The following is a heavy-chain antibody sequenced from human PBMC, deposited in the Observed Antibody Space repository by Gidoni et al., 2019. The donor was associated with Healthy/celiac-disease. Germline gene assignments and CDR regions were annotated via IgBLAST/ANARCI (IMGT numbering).Heavy chain of an antibody. J-gene: IGHJ4*02. D-gene: IGHD3-22*01. CDR1: GFTFSSYW. V-gene: IGHV3-7*01. CDR2: IKQDGSEK. CDR3: ARDPGYYYDSSGPDY. Sequence: EVQLVESGGGLVQPGGSLRLSCAASGFTFSSYWMSWVRQAPGKGLEWVANIKQDGSEKYYVDSVKGRFTISRDNAKNSLYLQMNSLRAEDTAVYYCARDPGYYYDSSGPDYWGQGTLVTVSS.